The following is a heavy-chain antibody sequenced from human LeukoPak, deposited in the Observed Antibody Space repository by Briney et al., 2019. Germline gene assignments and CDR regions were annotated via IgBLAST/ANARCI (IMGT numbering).Heavy chain of an antibody. V-gene: IGHV4-59*08. CDR1: GGSISSYY. J-gene: IGHJ3*02. CDR2: IYYSGST. CDR3: ARSYDSSGYYYDI. D-gene: IGHD3-22*01. Sequence: SGTLSLTCTVSGGSISSYYWSWIRQPPGKGLEWIGYIYYSGSTNYNPSLKSRVTISVDTSKNQFSLKLSSVTAADTAVYYCARSYDSSGYYYDIWGQGTMVTVSS.